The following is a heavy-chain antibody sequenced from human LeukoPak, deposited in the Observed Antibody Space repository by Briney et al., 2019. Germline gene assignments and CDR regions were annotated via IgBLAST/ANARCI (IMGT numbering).Heavy chain of an antibody. Sequence: GGPLRLSCAASGFTFSSYWMHWVRQAPGKGLVWVSRISSDGSTTSYADSVKGRFTISRDNAKNTLYPQMSSLRAEDTAAYYCARRGGSYNDYWGQGTLVTVSS. CDR2: ISSDGSTT. J-gene: IGHJ4*02. CDR1: GFTFSSYW. CDR3: ARRGGSYNDY. D-gene: IGHD1-26*01. V-gene: IGHV3-74*01.